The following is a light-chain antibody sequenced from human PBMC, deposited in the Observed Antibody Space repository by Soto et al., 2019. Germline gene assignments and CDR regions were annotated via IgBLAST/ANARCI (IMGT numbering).Light chain of an antibody. J-gene: IGKJ1*01. CDR1: QSVFYSSNNKNY. Sequence: DIVMTQSPDYLVVSLGERATINCKSSQSVFYSSNNKNYLAWYQQKPGQPPKLLIYWASTRESGVPDRFSGSGSGTDFTLTISTLQAEDVAVYFCQQFYSTPRTFGQGTKVEIK. V-gene: IGKV4-1*01. CDR3: QQFYSTPRT. CDR2: WAS.